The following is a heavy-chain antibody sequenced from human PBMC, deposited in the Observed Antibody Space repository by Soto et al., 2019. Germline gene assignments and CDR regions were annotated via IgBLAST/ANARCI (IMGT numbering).Heavy chain of an antibody. V-gene: IGHV3-23*01. J-gene: IGHJ4*02. CDR1: GITFASRA. D-gene: IGHD3-10*01. CDR3: ARGSTDSYPGSRIFDF. CDR2: ITDSGGDA. Sequence: GGSLRLSSLAPGITFASRAMSWVRQAPEEGLECASSITDSGGDAKYADSVRGRFPISRHNSQNTLYLHMSSLSAEDSAVYYCARGSTDSYPGSRIFDFWGRGPLVTVSS.